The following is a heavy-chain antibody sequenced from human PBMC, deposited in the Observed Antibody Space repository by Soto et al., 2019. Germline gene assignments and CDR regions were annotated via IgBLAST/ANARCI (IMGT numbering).Heavy chain of an antibody. V-gene: IGHV6-1*01. D-gene: IGHD3-16*01. Sequence: SSDTLSLNSAISVDRASINSAACTWIRQSPSRGLEWLGRTYYRSKCYKDYAVSVKSRIPINPDTSKNQFSLQLNSLTPEDTAVYYCARDLSAYGYRYYYCMEVWGQGTTVTVSS. J-gene: IGHJ6*02. CDR2: TYYRSKCYK. CDR1: VDRASINSAA. CDR3: ARDLSAYGYRYYYCMEV.